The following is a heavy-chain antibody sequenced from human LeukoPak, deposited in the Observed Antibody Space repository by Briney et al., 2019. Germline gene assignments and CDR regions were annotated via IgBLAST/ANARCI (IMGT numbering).Heavy chain of an antibody. V-gene: IGHV1-18*01. CDR2: ISAYNGNT. CDR1: GYTFTSYG. J-gene: IGHJ4*02. D-gene: IGHD1-1*01. Sequence: SVKVSCKASGYTFTSYGISWVRQAPGQGLEWMGWISAYNGNTNYAQKLQGRVTMTTDTSTSTAYMELRSLRSDDTAVYYCAREDLRGLEPDYFDYWGQGTLVTVSS. CDR3: AREDLRGLEPDYFDY.